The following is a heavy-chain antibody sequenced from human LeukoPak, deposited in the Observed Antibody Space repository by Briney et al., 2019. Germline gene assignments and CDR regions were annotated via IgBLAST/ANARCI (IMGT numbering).Heavy chain of an antibody. J-gene: IGHJ4*02. CDR2: IYYSGST. D-gene: IGHD3-3*01. V-gene: IGHV4-59*01. Sequence: SETLSLTCTVSGGSISSYYWSWIRQPPGKGLEWIGYIYYSGSTNYNPSLKSRVTISVDTSKNQFSLKLSSVTAADTAVYYCARGDGVDDFWSGYILRYWGQGTLVTVSS. CDR1: GGSISSYY. CDR3: ARGDGVDDFWSGYILRY.